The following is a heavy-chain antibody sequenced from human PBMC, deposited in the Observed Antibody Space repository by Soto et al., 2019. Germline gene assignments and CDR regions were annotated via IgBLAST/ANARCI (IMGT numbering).Heavy chain of an antibody. CDR2: ISGSGGST. D-gene: IGHD4-17*01. Sequence: HPGGSLRLSCAASGFTFSSYVMSWVRQAPGKGLEWVSRISGSGGSTYYADSVKGRFTISRDNSKNTLYLQMNSLRAEDTALYYCAKDNTTVLSPHGAFDIWGRGTMVTVSS. CDR1: GFTFSSYV. CDR3: AKDNTTVLSPHGAFDI. V-gene: IGHV3-23*01. J-gene: IGHJ3*02.